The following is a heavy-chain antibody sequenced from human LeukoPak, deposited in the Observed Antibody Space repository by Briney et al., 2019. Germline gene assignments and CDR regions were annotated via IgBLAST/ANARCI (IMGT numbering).Heavy chain of an antibody. CDR2: ISSSGTT. CDR3: ARERGISMGV. J-gene: IGHJ4*02. V-gene: IGHV4-61*01. CDR1: GDSVTSGSYF. D-gene: IGHD2/OR15-2a*01. Sequence: SESLSLTCTVSGDSVTSGSYFWSWVRQPPGKGLEWIGYISSSGTTTYSPSLKSRVTISQDMPKNQFSLRLSSVTAADTAMYYCARERGISMGVWGEGALVTVSS.